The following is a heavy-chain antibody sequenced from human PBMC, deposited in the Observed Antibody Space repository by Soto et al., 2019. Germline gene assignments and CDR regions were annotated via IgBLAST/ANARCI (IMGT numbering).Heavy chain of an antibody. CDR3: ATTRGYDSSGYRN. D-gene: IGHD3-22*01. V-gene: IGHV4-31*01. CDR1: GGSIRSGGSY. CDR2: IYYSGST. Sequence: SETLSLTCTVSGGSIRSGGSYWSWIRHHPGKGLEWIGYIYYSGSTYYNKSLKSQDTISVDSSKNQFSLKLSSVTAADTVLYYCATTRGYDSSGYRNWGQGTLVTVSS. J-gene: IGHJ4*02.